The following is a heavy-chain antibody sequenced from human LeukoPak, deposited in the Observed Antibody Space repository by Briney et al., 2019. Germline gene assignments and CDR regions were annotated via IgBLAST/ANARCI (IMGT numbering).Heavy chain of an antibody. D-gene: IGHD3-9*01. CDR2: ISSSSSYI. CDR3: SFDWLLEAFDI. J-gene: IGHJ3*02. V-gene: IGHV3-21*01. CDR1: GFTFSSYS. Sequence: GGSLRLSCAASGFTFSSYSMNWVRQAPGKGLEWVSSISSSSSYIYYADSVKGRFTISRDNAKNSLYLQMNSLRAEDTAVYYCSFDWLLEAFDIWGQGTMVTVSS.